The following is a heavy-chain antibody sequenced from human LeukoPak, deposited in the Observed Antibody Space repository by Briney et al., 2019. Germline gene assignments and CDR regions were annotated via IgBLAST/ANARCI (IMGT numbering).Heavy chain of an antibody. CDR1: GFTFSNLP. CDR3: ARDKGNHPYNWFDP. V-gene: IGHV3-23*01. J-gene: IGHJ5*02. CDR2: ISGPGGST. Sequence: GGSLRLSCAASGFTFSNLPMSWVRQAPGKGLDWVSAISGPGGSTYYADSVKDRFTISRDNSKSTLYLQMNSLRAEDTAVYYCARDKGNHPYNWFDPWGQGTLVTVSS. D-gene: IGHD1-14*01.